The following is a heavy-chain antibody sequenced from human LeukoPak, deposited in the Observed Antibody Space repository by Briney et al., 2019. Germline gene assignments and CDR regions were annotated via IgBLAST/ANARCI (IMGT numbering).Heavy chain of an antibody. V-gene: IGHV1-18*01. CDR3: ARLYCSGGSCYPAPDY. Sequence: ASVKVSCKASGYTFTSYGISWVRQAPGQGLEWMGWISAYNGNTNYAQTLQSRVTMTTDTSTSTAYTELRSLRSDDTAVYYCARLYCSGGSCYPAPDYWGQGTLVTVSS. D-gene: IGHD2-15*01. CDR1: GYTFTSYG. J-gene: IGHJ4*02. CDR2: ISAYNGNT.